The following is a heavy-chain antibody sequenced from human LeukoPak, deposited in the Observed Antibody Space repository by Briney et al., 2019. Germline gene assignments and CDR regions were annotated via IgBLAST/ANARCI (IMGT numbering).Heavy chain of an antibody. J-gene: IGHJ4*02. CDR1: GYTFTRYY. Sequence: SVKVSCKASGYTFTRYYMHWVRQAPGQGREWMGWINPNSGGTNYAQKFQGRVTMTRDTSISTAYMALSRLRSDDTAVYYCAGGNFYYDSSGYYHLDYWGQGTLVTVSS. CDR3: AGGNFYYDSSGYYHLDY. CDR2: INPNSGGT. V-gene: IGHV1-2*02. D-gene: IGHD3-22*01.